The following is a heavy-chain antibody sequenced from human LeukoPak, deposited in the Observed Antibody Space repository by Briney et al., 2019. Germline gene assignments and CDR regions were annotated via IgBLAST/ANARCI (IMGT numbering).Heavy chain of an antibody. D-gene: IGHD3-22*01. V-gene: IGHV3-74*01. Sequence: GGSLRLSCAAAGFTFSNYWMHWVRQAPGKGLVWVSRIKSDGRTNYADSVKGRFTISRDNAKNTVSLQINSLRAEDTGVYYSARAPFNIVGSYPEYFRHWGQGTVVTVSS. CDR3: ARAPFNIVGSYPEYFRH. CDR1: GFTFSNYW. J-gene: IGHJ1*01. CDR2: IKSDGRT.